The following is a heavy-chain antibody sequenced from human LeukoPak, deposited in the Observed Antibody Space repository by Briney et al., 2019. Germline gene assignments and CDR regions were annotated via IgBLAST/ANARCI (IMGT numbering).Heavy chain of an antibody. CDR2: IYHSGST. CDR1: GYSISSGYY. J-gene: IGHJ6*03. V-gene: IGHV4-38-2*02. D-gene: IGHD5/OR15-5a*01. CDR3: ARDSVDYYYYYYMDV. Sequence: SETLSLTCAVSGYSISSGYYWGWIRQPPGKGLEWIGNIYHSGSTYYNPSLKSRVTISVDTSKNQFSLKLSSVTAADTAVYYCARDSVDYYYYYYMDVWGKGTTVTVSS.